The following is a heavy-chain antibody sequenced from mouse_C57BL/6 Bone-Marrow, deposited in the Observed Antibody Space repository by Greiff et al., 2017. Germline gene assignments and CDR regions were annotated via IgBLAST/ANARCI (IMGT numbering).Heavy chain of an antibody. CDR2: FTMYSDAT. J-gene: IGHJ3*01. Sequence: LQQSGAELVRPGSSVKLSCKDSYFAFMASAMHWVKQRPGHGLEWIGSFTMYSDATEYSENFKGKATLTANTSSRTAYMELSSLTSEGSAVYYGARTPYYYGTPWFAYWGQGTLVTVSA. CDR3: ARTPYYYGTPWFAY. V-gene: IGHV1-49*01. D-gene: IGHD1-1*01. CDR1: YFAFMASA.